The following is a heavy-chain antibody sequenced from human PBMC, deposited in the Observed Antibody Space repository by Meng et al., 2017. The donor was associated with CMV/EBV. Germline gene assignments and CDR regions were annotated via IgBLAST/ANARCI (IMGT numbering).Heavy chain of an antibody. CDR2: ISYDGSNK. V-gene: IGHV3-30-3*01. D-gene: IGHD2-15*01. J-gene: IGHJ4*02. Sequence: QVRLVESGGGGVQPGRSLRLSCAASGFTFSSYAMHWVRQAPGKGLEWVAVISYDGSNKYYADSVKGRFTISRDNSKNTLYLQMNSLRAEDTAVYYCAGYSEPDYWGQGTLVTVSS. CDR3: AGYSEPDY. CDR1: GFTFSSYA.